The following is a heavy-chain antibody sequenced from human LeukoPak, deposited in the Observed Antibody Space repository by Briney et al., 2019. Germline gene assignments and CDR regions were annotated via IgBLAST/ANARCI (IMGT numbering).Heavy chain of an antibody. D-gene: IGHD3-10*01. CDR1: GYTFTSYG. Sequence: GASVKVSCKASGYTFTSYGISWVRQAPGQGLEWMGWISAYNGNTNYAQKLQGRVTMTTDISTSTAYMELRSLRSDDTAVYYCARGPGVRGVIIYYYYMDVWGKGTTVTVSS. J-gene: IGHJ6*03. CDR3: ARGPGVRGVIIYYYYMDV. V-gene: IGHV1-18*01. CDR2: ISAYNGNT.